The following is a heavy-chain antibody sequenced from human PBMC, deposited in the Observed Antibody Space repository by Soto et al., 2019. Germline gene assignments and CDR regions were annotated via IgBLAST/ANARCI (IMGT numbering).Heavy chain of an antibody. CDR1: GYTFTSRY. D-gene: IGHD3-22*01. J-gene: IGHJ4*02. Sequence: ASVKVSCKASGYTFTSRYMHWVRQAPGKGLEWMGRINPEDGKTIYAQKFQGRVTMTGDKSADTVYMELSSLRSEDTAIYYCTRDHYDSSGYYRFDYWGQGTPVTVSS. CDR3: TRDHYDSSGYYRFDY. V-gene: IGHV1-46*01. CDR2: INPEDGKT.